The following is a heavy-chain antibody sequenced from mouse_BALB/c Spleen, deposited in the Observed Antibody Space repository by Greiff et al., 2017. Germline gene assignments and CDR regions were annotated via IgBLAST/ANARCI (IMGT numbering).Heavy chain of an antibody. J-gene: IGHJ1*01. V-gene: IGHV5-17*02. CDR3: ARSEGYWYFDV. Sequence: EVQVVESGGGLVQPGGSRKLSCAASGFTFSSFGMHWVRQAPEKGLEWVAYISSGSSTIYYADTVKGRFTISRDNPKNTLFLQMTSLRSEDTAMYYCARSEGYWYFDVWGAGTTVTVSS. CDR2: ISSGSSTI. CDR1: GFTFSSFG.